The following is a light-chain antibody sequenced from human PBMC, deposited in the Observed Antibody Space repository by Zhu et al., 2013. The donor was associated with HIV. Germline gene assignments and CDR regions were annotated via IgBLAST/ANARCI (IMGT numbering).Light chain of an antibody. CDR2: GAS. V-gene: IGKV3-15*01. Sequence: ERVMTQSPDTLSVSPGERATLSCRASQTVSSDVAWYQQKPGQAPKLLIYGASSRATGISDRFSASGSGTEFTLNISSLQSEDLAVYYCQQYGSSPLTFGGGTTLELK. CDR3: QQYGSSPLT. CDR1: QTVSSD. J-gene: IGKJ4*01.